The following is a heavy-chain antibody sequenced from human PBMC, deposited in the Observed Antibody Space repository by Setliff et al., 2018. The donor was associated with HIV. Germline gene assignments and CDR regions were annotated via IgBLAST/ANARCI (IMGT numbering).Heavy chain of an antibody. V-gene: IGHV1-18*01. Sequence: ASVKVSCKASGYTFNNYGISWVRQAPAQGLEWMGWINTHSGYTNYAQNVQGRVTVTMDTSTSTAYMELRSLKSDDAAVYYCARGKTWLRFLDYWGQGTLVTVSS. CDR2: INTHSGYT. D-gene: IGHD5-12*01. CDR3: ARGKTWLRFLDY. CDR1: GYTFNNYG. J-gene: IGHJ4*02.